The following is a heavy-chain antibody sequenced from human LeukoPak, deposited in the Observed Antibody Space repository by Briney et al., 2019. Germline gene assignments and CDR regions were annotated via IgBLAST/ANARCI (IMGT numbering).Heavy chain of an antibody. D-gene: IGHD2-15*01. CDR3: ARSPVVVAATPGGWFDP. J-gene: IGHJ5*02. V-gene: IGHV1-8*01. CDR1: GYTFTSYD. CDR2: MNPNSGNT. Sequence: ASVKVSCKASGYTFTSYDINWVRQATGQGLEWMGWMNPNSGNTGYAQKFQGRVTMTRNTSISTAYMELSSVTAADTAVYYCARSPVVVAATPGGWFDPWGQGTLVTVSS.